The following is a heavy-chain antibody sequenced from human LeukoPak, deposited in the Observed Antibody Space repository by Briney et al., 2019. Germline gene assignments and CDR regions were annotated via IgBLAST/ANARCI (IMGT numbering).Heavy chain of an antibody. CDR3: ARITMIVVAVFDAFDI. Sequence: PSETLSLTCTVSGASISSSTYYWGWIRQPPGKGLEWIGSIYYSGSTYYNPSLKSRVTISVDTSKNQFSLKLSSVTAADTAVYYCARITMIVVAVFDAFDIWGQGTMVTVSS. CDR1: GASISSSTYY. V-gene: IGHV4-39*07. J-gene: IGHJ3*02. CDR2: IYYSGST. D-gene: IGHD3-22*01.